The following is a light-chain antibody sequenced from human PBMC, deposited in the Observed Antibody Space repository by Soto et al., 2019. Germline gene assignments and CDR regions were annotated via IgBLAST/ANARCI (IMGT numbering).Light chain of an antibody. Sequence: EIVMTKAPANLSVSPGERATLSCRASRSVNSNLAWYQQKPGQPPRLLIYGVSTRATGVPARFSGSGSETDFSLTISSLQIEDFALYYCQQSNNWPPLTFGGGTKVDIK. J-gene: IGKJ4*01. CDR1: RSVNSN. CDR3: QQSNNWPPLT. V-gene: IGKV3-15*01. CDR2: GVS.